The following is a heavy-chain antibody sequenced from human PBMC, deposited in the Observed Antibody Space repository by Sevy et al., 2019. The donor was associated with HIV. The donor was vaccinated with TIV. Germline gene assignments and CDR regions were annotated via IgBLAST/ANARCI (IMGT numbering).Heavy chain of an antibody. D-gene: IGHD4-4*01. CDR1: GDSISNYY. Sequence: SETLSLTCTVSGDSISNYYWSWIRQPPEKGLEWIGYIYYSGTTNYNPSLKSRVTISKDTSKNQFSLNLSSVTAVDTAVYYCARAYSDYYYGVDVWGQGTTVTVSS. CDR2: IYYSGTT. J-gene: IGHJ6*02. CDR3: ARAYSDYYYGVDV. V-gene: IGHV4-59*01.